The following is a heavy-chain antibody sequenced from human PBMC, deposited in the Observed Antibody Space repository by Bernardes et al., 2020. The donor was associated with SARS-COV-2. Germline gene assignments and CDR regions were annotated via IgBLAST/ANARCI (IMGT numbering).Heavy chain of an antibody. CDR3: SRTDYNYYGMDV. V-gene: IGHV4-39*01. J-gene: IGHJ6*02. CDR2: IDYSGSA. Sequence: SETLSLTRVVSGGSITNNNYYWDWIRQSPGKGLEWIGNIDYSGSAYYNPSLRSRVTISVDTSKNQFSLKLSSVTAADTAVYYCSRTDYNYYGMDVWGQGTTVIVSS. CDR1: GGSITNNNYY.